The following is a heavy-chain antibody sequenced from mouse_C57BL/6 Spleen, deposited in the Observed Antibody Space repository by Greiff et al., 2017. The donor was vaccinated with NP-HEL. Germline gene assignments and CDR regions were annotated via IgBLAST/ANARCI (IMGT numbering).Heavy chain of an antibody. J-gene: IGHJ2*01. CDR2: INPSSGYT. CDR3: AKEEEVYYYGSSYGYFDY. V-gene: IGHV1-7*01. CDR1: GYTFTSYW. Sequence: QVQLKESGAELAKPGASVKLSCKASGYTFTSYWMHWVKQRPGQGLEWIGYINPSSGYTKYDQKFKDKATLTADKSSSTAYMQLSSLTYEDSAVYYCAKEEEVYYYGSSYGYFDYWGQGTTLTVSS. D-gene: IGHD1-1*01.